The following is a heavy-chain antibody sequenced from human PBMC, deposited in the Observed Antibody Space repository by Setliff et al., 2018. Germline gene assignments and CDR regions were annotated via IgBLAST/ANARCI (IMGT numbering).Heavy chain of an antibody. D-gene: IGHD3-3*01. Sequence: GASVKVSCKASGYTFTSYYMHWVRQAPGQGLEWMGIINPSGGSTSYAQKFQGRVTMTRDTSTSTVYMELSSLRSEDTAVCYCAGTYYNFWSALDYYYYGMDVWGQGTTVT. V-gene: IGHV1-46*01. CDR1: GYTFTSYY. J-gene: IGHJ6*02. CDR3: AGTYYNFWSALDYYYYGMDV. CDR2: INPSGGST.